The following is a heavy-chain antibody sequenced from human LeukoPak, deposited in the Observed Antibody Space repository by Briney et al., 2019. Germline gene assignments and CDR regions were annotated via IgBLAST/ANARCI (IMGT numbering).Heavy chain of an antibody. CDR2: ISSSSSTI. CDR1: GFTFSSYS. V-gene: IGHV3-48*02. J-gene: IGHJ6*02. Sequence: GGSLRLSCAASGFTFSSYSMNWVRQAPGKGLEWVSYISSSSSTIYYADSVKGRFTISRDNAKNSLYLQMNSLREEDTAVYWCANSLLRYYSLDVWGQGTTVTVTS. CDR3: ANSLLRYYSLDV. D-gene: IGHD2-15*01.